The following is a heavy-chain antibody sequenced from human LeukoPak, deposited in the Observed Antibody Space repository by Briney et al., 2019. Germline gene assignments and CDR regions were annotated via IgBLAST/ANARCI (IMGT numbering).Heavy chain of an antibody. J-gene: IGHJ5*02. CDR1: GYTFTSYG. CDR2: ISAYNGNT. V-gene: IGHV1-18*01. D-gene: IGHD6-19*01. Sequence: ASVKVSCKASGYTFTSYGISWVRQAPGQGLEWMGWISAYNGNTNYAQKLQGRVTMTTDTSTSTAYMELRSLRSDDTAVYYCARDRKGSGWAHNWFDPWGRGTLVTVSS. CDR3: ARDRKGSGWAHNWFDP.